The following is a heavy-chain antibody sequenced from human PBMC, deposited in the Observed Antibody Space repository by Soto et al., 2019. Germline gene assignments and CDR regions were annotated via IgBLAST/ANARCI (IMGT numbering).Heavy chain of an antibody. CDR3: ARDRHGSGSYPTKYYYYYMDV. J-gene: IGHJ6*03. CDR1: GFTFSSYG. V-gene: IGHV3-33*01. D-gene: IGHD3-10*01. CDR2: IWYDGSNK. Sequence: GGSLRLSCAASGFTFSSYGMHWVRQAPGKGLEWVAVIWYDGSNKYYADSVKGRFTISRDNSKNTLYLQMNSLRAEDTAVYYCARDRHGSGSYPTKYYYYYMDVWGKGTTVTVSS.